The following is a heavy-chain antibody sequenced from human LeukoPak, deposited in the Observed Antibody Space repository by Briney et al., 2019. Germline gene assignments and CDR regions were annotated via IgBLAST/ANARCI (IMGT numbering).Heavy chain of an antibody. CDR1: GSTVRNNY. D-gene: IGHD3-10*01. V-gene: IGHV3-66*01. Sequence: PGGPLSPSSAAGGSTVRNNYMSWVRQPPGKGLEWVWFIYSGGSTYYAYSVKGRFTISRDNSKNTLYLQMNSLRAEDTAVYFCATGERMVRGDGVDYWGRGTLVTVT. CDR2: IYSGGST. J-gene: IGHJ4*02. CDR3: ATGERMVRGDGVDY.